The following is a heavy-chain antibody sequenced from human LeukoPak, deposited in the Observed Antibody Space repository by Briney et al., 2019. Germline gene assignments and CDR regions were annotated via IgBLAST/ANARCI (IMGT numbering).Heavy chain of an antibody. CDR3: ARSYSSGWYFDY. CDR1: GFTFSSYG. V-gene: IGHV3-30*02. CDR2: IRYDGSNK. J-gene: IGHJ4*02. Sequence: GGSLRLSCAASGFTFSSYGMHWVRQAPGKGLEWVAFIRYDGSNKYYADSVKGRFTISRDNSKNTLYLQMNSLRAEDAAVYYCARSYSSGWYFDYWGQGTLVTVSS. D-gene: IGHD6-19*01.